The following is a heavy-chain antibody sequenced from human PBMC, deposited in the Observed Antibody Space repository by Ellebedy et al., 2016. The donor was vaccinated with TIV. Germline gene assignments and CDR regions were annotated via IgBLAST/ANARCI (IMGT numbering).Heavy chain of an antibody. CDR3: AASAEVPGWNEN. Sequence: MPSETLSLTFTVSGCSINTRNSSWGWIRQPPGKGLAWIATIYYNGRTHYAPSLKNRVTISVNTPKNHFSLRLNSVTATDTSVYYGAASAEVPGWNENWGQGILVTVAS. CDR1: GCSINTRNSS. CDR2: IYYNGRT. D-gene: IGHD1-1*01. J-gene: IGHJ4*02. V-gene: IGHV4-39*02.